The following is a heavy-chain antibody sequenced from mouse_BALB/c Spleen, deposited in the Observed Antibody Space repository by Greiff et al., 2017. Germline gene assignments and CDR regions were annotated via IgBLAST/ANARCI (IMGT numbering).Heavy chain of an antibody. CDR2: ISNGGGST. Sequence: DVMLVESGGGLVQPGGSLKLSCAASGFTFSSYTMSWVRQTPEKRLEWVAYISNGGGSTYYPDTVKGRFTISRDNAKNTLYLQMSSLKSEDTAMYYCARLANWDYFDYWGQGTTLTVSS. V-gene: IGHV5-12-2*01. J-gene: IGHJ2*01. CDR1: GFTFSSYT. D-gene: IGHD4-1*01. CDR3: ARLANWDYFDY.